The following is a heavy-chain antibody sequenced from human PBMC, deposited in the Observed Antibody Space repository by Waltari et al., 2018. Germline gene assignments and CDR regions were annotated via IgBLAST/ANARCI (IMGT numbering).Heavy chain of an antibody. CDR1: GYNFIAYR. CDR3: AEGAGHDF. CDR2: IDPKTGGA. V-gene: IGHV1-2*02. Sequence: QGQLVQSGAELKKPGASVKVSCKASGYNFIAYRLNWVRQVPGQGLEWMGWIDPKTGGANYAQKFQGSVTMTRDTSITTAYLELTRLTSDDTALYYCAEGAGHDFWGQGTLVTVSS. D-gene: IGHD6-19*01. J-gene: IGHJ4*02.